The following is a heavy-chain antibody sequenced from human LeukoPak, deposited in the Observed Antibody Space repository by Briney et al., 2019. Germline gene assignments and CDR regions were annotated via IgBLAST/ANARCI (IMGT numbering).Heavy chain of an antibody. CDR3: ARKAYNWNYRFHFDY. J-gene: IGHJ4*02. Sequence: SGTLSLTCAVYGGSFSGYYWSWIRQPPGKGLEWIGEINHSGSTNYNPSLKSRVTISVDTSKNQFSLKLSSVTAADTAVYYCARKAYNWNYRFHFDYWGQGTLVTVSS. V-gene: IGHV4-34*01. D-gene: IGHD1-7*01. CDR2: INHSGST. CDR1: GGSFSGYY.